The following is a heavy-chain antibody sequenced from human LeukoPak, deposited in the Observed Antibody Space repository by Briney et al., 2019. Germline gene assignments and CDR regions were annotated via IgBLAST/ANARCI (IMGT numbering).Heavy chain of an antibody. J-gene: IGHJ6*03. CDR2: INHSGST. Sequence: PSETLSLTCAVYGGSFSGYYWSWIRQPPGEGLEWIGEINHSGSTNYNPSLRSRVTISVDTSKNQFSMKLSSVTDADTAVYYCARGGDSGSYQYYYYYYYMDVWGKGTTVTVSS. D-gene: IGHD1-26*01. CDR1: GGSFSGYY. CDR3: ARGGDSGSYQYYYYYYYMDV. V-gene: IGHV4-34*01.